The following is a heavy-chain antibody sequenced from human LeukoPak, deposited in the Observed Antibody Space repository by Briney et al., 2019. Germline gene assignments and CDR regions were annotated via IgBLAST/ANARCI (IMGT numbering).Heavy chain of an antibody. CDR1: GGSISSGGYY. CDR3: ARERWDSSGYSPDY. V-gene: IGHV4-30-2*01. D-gene: IGHD3-22*01. CDR2: IYHSGST. J-gene: IGHJ4*02. Sequence: SETLSLTCTVSGGSISSGGYYWSWIRQPPGKGLEWIGYIYHSGSTYYNPSLKSRVTISVDRSKNQFSLKLSSVTAADTAVYYCARERWDSSGYSPDYWGQGTLVTVSS.